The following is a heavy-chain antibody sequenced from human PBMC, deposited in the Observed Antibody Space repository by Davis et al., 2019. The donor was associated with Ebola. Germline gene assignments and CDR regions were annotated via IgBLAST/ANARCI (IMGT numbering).Heavy chain of an antibody. Sequence: ASVKVSCKASGYTFTDYNIHWMRQAPGQGLEWMGRIISNSGGTNYAQKFQGRVTVTRDTSISTAYMELSSLRSDDTAVYYCARGHNYGFEYWGQGALVTVSS. J-gene: IGHJ4*02. CDR1: GYTFTDYN. CDR3: ARGHNYGFEY. CDR2: IISNSGGT. V-gene: IGHV1-2*06. D-gene: IGHD5-18*01.